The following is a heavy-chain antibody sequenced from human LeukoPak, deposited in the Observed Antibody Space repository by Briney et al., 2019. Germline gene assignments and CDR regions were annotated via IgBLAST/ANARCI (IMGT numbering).Heavy chain of an antibody. D-gene: IGHD2-2*01. V-gene: IGHV3-48*04. Sequence: PGGSLRLSCAASGFTFSSYAMSWVRQAPGKGLEWVSYISSGGSTIYYADSVKGRFTISRDNAKNSLYLQMNSLRAEDTAVYYCARDADYCSSTSCHVDYWGQGTLVTVSS. CDR3: ARDADYCSSTSCHVDY. J-gene: IGHJ4*02. CDR1: GFTFSSYA. CDR2: ISSGGSTI.